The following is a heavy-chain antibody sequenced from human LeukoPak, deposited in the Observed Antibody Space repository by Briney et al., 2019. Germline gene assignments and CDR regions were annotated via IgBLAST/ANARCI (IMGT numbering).Heavy chain of an antibody. CDR1: GFTFSSYS. CDR3: ARNYYYDTSGPSLDAFDI. J-gene: IGHJ3*02. Sequence: PGGSLRLSCAASGFTFSSYSMNWVRQAPGKGLEWVSYISSSSSYIYYADSVKGRFTISRDNAKNSLYLQMNSLRAEDTAVYYCARNYYYDTSGPSLDAFDIWGQGTMVTVSS. CDR2: ISSSSSYI. V-gene: IGHV3-21*01. D-gene: IGHD3-22*01.